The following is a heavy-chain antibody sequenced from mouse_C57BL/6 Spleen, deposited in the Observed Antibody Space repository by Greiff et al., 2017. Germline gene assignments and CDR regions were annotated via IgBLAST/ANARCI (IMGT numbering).Heavy chain of an antibody. Sequence: QVQLQQPGAELVKPGASVKLSCKASGYTFTSYWMQWVKQRPGQGLEWIGEIDPSDSYTNYNQKFKGKATLTVDTSSSTAYMQLSSLTSEDSAVYYCARWGRSHYFDDWGQGTTLTVSS. CDR1: GYTFTSYW. V-gene: IGHV1-50*01. CDR2: IDPSDSYT. J-gene: IGHJ2*01. CDR3: ARWGRSHYFDD.